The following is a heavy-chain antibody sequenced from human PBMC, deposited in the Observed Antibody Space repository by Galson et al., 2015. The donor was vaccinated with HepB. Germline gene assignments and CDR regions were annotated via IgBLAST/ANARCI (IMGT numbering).Heavy chain of an antibody. CDR3: TAGGGNGDY. D-gene: IGHD4-23*01. Sequence: SLRLSCAASGFTFSSYSMNWVRQAPGKGLEWVSSITTSSSYKYYADSVKGRFTISRDNANNLLYLQMNRLRVEDTAVCYCTAGGGNGDYWGQGTLVTVSS. CDR2: ITTSSSYK. V-gene: IGHV3-21*06. CDR1: GFTFSSYS. J-gene: IGHJ4*02.